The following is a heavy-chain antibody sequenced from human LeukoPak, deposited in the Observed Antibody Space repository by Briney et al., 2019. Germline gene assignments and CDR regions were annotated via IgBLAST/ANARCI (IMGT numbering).Heavy chain of an antibody. Sequence: PSETLSFTCAVYGGSFSGYYWGWIRQPPGKGLEWIGYIYYSGSTNYNPSLKSRVTISVDTSKNQFSLKLSSVTAADTAVYYCARASYYDSSGYYYEDNWFDPWGQGTLVTVSS. V-gene: IGHV4-59*01. D-gene: IGHD3-22*01. J-gene: IGHJ5*02. CDR1: GGSFSGYY. CDR2: IYYSGST. CDR3: ARASYYDSSGYYYEDNWFDP.